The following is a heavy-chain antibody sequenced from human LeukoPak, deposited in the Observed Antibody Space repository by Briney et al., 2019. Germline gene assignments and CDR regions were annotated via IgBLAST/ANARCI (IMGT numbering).Heavy chain of an antibody. V-gene: IGHV3-30*02. Sequence: WGSLRLSCAASGFTFSSYGMHWVRQAPGKGLEWVAFIRYDGSNKYYADSVKGRFTISRDNSKNTLYLQMNSLRAEDTAVYYCAKDVRYCSSTSCYSPHYYYYYMDVWGKGTTVTISS. CDR1: GFTFSSYG. D-gene: IGHD2-2*01. J-gene: IGHJ6*03. CDR2: IRYDGSNK. CDR3: AKDVRYCSSTSCYSPHYYYYYMDV.